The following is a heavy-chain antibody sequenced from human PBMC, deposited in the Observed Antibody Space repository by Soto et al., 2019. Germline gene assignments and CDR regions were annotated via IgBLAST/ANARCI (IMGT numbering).Heavy chain of an antibody. Sequence: ASVKVSCKASGYTFTGYYMHWVRQAPGQGLEWMGWINPNSGGTNYAQKFQGWVTMTRDTSISTAYMELSRLRSDDTAVYYCARARSLYFDWLSPLDYWGPGTLVTVSS. V-gene: IGHV1-2*04. CDR3: ARARSLYFDWLSPLDY. D-gene: IGHD3-9*01. J-gene: IGHJ4*02. CDR2: INPNSGGT. CDR1: GYTFTGYY.